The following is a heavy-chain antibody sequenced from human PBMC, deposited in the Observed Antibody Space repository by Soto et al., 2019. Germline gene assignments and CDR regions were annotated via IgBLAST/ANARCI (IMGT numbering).Heavy chain of an antibody. CDR1: GFTFSSYG. CDR3: AKIQLGDYYDSSGYDFYY. V-gene: IGHV3-30*18. Sequence: ESGGGVVQPGRSLRLSCAASGFTFSSYGMHWVRQAPGKGLEWVAVISYDGSNKHYADSVKGRFTISRDNSKNTLYLQMNSLRAEDTAVYYCAKIQLGDYYDSSGYDFYYWGQGTLVTVSS. J-gene: IGHJ4*02. CDR2: ISYDGSNK. D-gene: IGHD3-22*01.